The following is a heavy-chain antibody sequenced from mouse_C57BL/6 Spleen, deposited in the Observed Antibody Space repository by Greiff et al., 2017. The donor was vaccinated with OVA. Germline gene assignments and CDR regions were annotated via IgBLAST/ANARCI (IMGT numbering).Heavy chain of an antibody. Sequence: EVQLVESGGGLVKPGGSLKLSCAASGFTFSSYAMSWVRQTPEKRLEWVATISDGGSYTYYPDNVKGRFTISRDNAKNNLYLQMSHLKSEDTAMYYCARDDYDENFDYWGQGTTLTVSS. J-gene: IGHJ2*01. CDR3: ARDDYDENFDY. CDR2: ISDGGSYT. D-gene: IGHD2-4*01. V-gene: IGHV5-4*01. CDR1: GFTFSSYA.